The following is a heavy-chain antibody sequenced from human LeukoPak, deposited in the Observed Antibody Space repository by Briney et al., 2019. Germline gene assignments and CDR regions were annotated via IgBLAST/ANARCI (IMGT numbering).Heavy chain of an antibody. V-gene: IGHV4-39*01. J-gene: IGHJ5*02. CDR1: GGSISSSNYY. CDR3: ARHIFDGGYNSGWYDLWFDP. CDR2: IYYSGST. Sequence: PSETLSLTCTVSGGSISSSNYYWGWIRQPPGKGLEWIGSIYYSGSTYYNPSLKSRVTMSVDTSKNQFSLNLSSVTAADTAVHYCARHIFDGGYNSGWYDLWFDPWGQGTLVTVSS. D-gene: IGHD6-19*01.